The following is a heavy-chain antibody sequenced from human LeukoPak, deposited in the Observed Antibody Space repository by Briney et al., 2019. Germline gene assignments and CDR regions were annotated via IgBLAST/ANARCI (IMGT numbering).Heavy chain of an antibody. CDR1: GGSISSGSYY. Sequence: PSQTLSLTCTVSGGSISSGSYYWSWIRQPAGKGLEWIGRIYTSGSTNYNPSLKSRVTISVDTSKNQFSLKLSSVTAADTAVYYCARVYNYYDSSGYFGWFDPWGQGTLVTVSS. D-gene: IGHD3-22*01. J-gene: IGHJ5*02. CDR2: IYTSGST. CDR3: ARVYNYYDSSGYFGWFDP. V-gene: IGHV4-61*02.